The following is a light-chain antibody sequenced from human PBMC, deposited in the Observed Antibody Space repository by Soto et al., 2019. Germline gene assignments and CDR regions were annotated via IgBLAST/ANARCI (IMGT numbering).Light chain of an antibody. CDR2: LNSDGSH. V-gene: IGLV4-69*01. CDR1: SGHSSYA. Sequence: QLVLTQSPSASASLGASVRLTCALSSGHSSYAIAWHQQQPEKGPRYLMKLNSDGSHTKGDGIPDRFSGSSSGAERYLTISSRQSEDEADYYCQTWASGIWVFGGGTKVTVL. J-gene: IGLJ3*02. CDR3: QTWASGIWV.